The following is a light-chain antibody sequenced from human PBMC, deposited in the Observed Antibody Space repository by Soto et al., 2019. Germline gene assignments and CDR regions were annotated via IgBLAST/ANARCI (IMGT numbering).Light chain of an antibody. J-gene: IGKJ1*01. CDR3: QHYSGFSRT. V-gene: IGKV1-5*03. Sequence: DIQVTQSPSTLSASVGDRVTIPCRASQSVSIWLAWYQQKPGKAPKLLIYKASSLESGVPSRFSGSGSGTEFTLTISSLQPDDFATYYCQHYSGFSRTFGQGTKV. CDR1: QSVSIW. CDR2: KAS.